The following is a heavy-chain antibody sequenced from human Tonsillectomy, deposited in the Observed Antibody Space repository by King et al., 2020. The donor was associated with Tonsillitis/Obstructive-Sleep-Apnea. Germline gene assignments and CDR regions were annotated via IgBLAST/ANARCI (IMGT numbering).Heavy chain of an antibody. Sequence: ITLQESGPTLVKPTQTLTLTCTFSGFSLSTSGVGVGWIRQPPGKALEWLALIYWDDDKRYSPSLKSRPTITKDTSKNQVVLTMTNMDPVDTATYYPAHKPSDFWSSYYLDWFDPWGQRTLVTVSP. CDR2: IYWDDDK. CDR1: GFSLSTSGVG. CDR3: AHKPSDFWSSYYLDWFDP. J-gene: IGHJ5*02. D-gene: IGHD3-3*01. V-gene: IGHV2-5*02.